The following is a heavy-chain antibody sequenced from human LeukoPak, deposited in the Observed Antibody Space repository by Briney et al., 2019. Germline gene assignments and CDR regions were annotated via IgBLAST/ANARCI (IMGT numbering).Heavy chain of an antibody. CDR2: IIPIFGTA. CDR3: ASDTGYFDSTTLGY. Sequence: ASVKVSCKASGGTFSSYAISWVRQAPGQGLEWMGGIIPIFGTANYAQKFQGRVTITTDESTSTAYMELSRLRSEDTAVYYCASDTGYFDSTTLGYWGQGTLVTVSS. V-gene: IGHV1-69*05. D-gene: IGHD2/OR15-2a*01. J-gene: IGHJ4*02. CDR1: GGTFSSYA.